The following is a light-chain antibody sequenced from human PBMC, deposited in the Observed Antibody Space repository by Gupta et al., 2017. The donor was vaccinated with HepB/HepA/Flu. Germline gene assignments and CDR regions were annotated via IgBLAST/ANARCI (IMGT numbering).Light chain of an antibody. CDR3: QQYDSSPPT. J-gene: IGKJ2*01. CDR1: QSVSSSY. Sequence: EIVLTQSPGNLSLSPGERATLSCRANQSVSSSYLAWYQQKPGQAPRLLIYGASSRATGIPDRFSGSGSGTDFTLTISRLEPEDFAVYYCQQYDSSPPTFGQGTKLEIK. CDR2: GAS. V-gene: IGKV3-20*01.